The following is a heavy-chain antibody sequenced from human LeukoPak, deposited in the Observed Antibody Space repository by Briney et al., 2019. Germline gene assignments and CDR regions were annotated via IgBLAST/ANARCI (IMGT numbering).Heavy chain of an antibody. Sequence: GAAVKVSYKASGGTFSSYAISWVRPAPGQGVEGMGGIIPIFGTANYSQKFQGRVTITTDESTSTGYMELSRLGSEDTAVYYCARAGSPGPLDYWGQGTLVTVSS. V-gene: IGHV1-69*05. CDR3: ARAGSPGPLDY. CDR2: IIPIFGTA. CDR1: GGTFSSYA. J-gene: IGHJ4*02.